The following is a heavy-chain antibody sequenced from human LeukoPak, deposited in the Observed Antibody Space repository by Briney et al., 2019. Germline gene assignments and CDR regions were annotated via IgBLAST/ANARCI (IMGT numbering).Heavy chain of an antibody. J-gene: IGHJ4*02. CDR1: GGSISSGGYS. D-gene: IGHD3-22*01. V-gene: IGHV4-31*03. CDR2: IYYSGST. CDR3: ARGRKYYYDSSSYYFDY. Sequence: PSETLSLTCTVSGGSISSGGYSWSWIRQHPGTGLEWIGYIYYSGSTYYNPSLKSRVTISVDTSKNQFSLKLSSVTAADTAVYYCARGRKYYYDSSSYYFDYWGQGTLVTVSS.